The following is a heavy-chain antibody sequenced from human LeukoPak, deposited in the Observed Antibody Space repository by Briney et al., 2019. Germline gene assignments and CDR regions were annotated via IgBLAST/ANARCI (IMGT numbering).Heavy chain of an antibody. CDR3: AKLGQLVPEN. CDR1: GFTFSSYG. Sequence: GGSLRLSCAASGFTFSSYGMHWVRQAPGKGLEWVAVIWYDGSNRYYADSVKGRFTISRDNSENALSLQMNSLRAEDTAVYYCAKLGQLVPENWGQGALVTVSS. D-gene: IGHD6-6*01. CDR2: IWYDGSNR. V-gene: IGHV3-33*06. J-gene: IGHJ4*02.